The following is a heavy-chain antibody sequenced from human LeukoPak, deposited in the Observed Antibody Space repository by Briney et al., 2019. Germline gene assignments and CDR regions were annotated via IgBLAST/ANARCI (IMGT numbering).Heavy chain of an antibody. J-gene: IGHJ4*02. CDR1: GATFSAYY. CDR3: AIADYDISTGFQKMLVY. D-gene: IGHD3-9*01. Sequence: PSETLSLTCGVYGATFSAYYWTWIRQPPGKGLEWIGEINHSGSTSYNPSLSSRATISGDKSKHQFSLKLTSMTAADTGVYYCAIADYDISTGFQKMLVYWGQGSLVVVSS. V-gene: IGHV4-34*08. CDR2: INHSGST.